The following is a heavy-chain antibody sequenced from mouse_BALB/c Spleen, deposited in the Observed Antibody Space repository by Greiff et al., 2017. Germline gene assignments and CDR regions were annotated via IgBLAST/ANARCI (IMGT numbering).Heavy chain of an antibody. V-gene: IGHV1-80*01. D-gene: IGHD2-1*01. CDR3: ARCGNYVVWAY. J-gene: IGHJ3*01. Sequence: VQLQQSGAELVRPGSSVKISCKASGYAFSSYWMNWVKQRPGQGLEWIGQIYPGDGDTNYNGKFKGKATLTADKSSSTAYMQLSSLTSEDSAVYFCARCGNYVVWAYWGQGTLVTVSA. CDR1: GYAFSSYW. CDR2: IYPGDGDT.